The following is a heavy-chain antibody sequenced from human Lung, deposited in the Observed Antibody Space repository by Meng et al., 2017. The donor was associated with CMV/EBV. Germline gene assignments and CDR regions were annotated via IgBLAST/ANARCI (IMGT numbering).Heavy chain of an antibody. CDR3: ARARSPTHFDY. CDR1: GFTFSTYD. J-gene: IGHJ4*02. Sequence: GEXXKISCTASGFTFSTYDFHWVCQPTGKGLEWVSSIGTVGDTYSIGSVKGRFIISREDAKNSVYLQMNGLRDGDTGLYYCARARSPTHFDYWGQGALVTVSS. CDR2: IGTVGDT. V-gene: IGHV3-13*01.